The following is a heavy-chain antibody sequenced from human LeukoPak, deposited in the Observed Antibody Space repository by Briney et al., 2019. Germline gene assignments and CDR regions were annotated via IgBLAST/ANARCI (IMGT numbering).Heavy chain of an antibody. CDR1: GFTFSSYW. V-gene: IGHV3-7*01. J-gene: IGHJ4*02. Sequence: GGSLRLSCAASGFTFSSYWMSWVRQAPGKGLEWVANIKQDGSEKYYVDSVKGRFTISRDNAKNSLYLQMNSLRAEDTAVYYCARENPTYYDILTGYIPTTYFDYWGQGTLVTVSS. D-gene: IGHD3-9*01. CDR3: ARENPTYYDILTGYIPTTYFDY. CDR2: IKQDGSEK.